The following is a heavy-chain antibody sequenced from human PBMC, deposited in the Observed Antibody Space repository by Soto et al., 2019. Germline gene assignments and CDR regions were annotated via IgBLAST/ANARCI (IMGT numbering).Heavy chain of an antibody. Sequence: QVQLVESGGGVVQPGRSLRLSCAASGFTFSSYGMHWVRQAPGKGLEWVAVIWYDGSNKYYADSVKGRFTISRDNSKNTLYLQMNSLGAEDRAVYYCARDLTTYYFDYWGQGTLVTVSS. CDR1: GFTFSSYG. V-gene: IGHV3-33*01. D-gene: IGHD4-17*01. CDR3: ARDLTTYYFDY. CDR2: IWYDGSNK. J-gene: IGHJ4*02.